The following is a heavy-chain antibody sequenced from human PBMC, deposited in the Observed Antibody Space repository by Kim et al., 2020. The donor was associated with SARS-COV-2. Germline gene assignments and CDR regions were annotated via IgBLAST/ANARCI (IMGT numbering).Heavy chain of an antibody. CDR2: ITTTAGDT. J-gene: IGHJ4*02. Sequence: ASVKVSCTTSGDTSRKSGSSWVRQPPGQGIEWLGGITTTAGDTKYALKFQDRVTMTTDSHTRNAYMELSPHQCDDTAAYYCVRPTWGDINDYWGQGTLVT. CDR3: VRPTWGDINDY. CDR1: GDTSRKSG. D-gene: IGHD3-16*01. V-gene: IGHV1-18*01.